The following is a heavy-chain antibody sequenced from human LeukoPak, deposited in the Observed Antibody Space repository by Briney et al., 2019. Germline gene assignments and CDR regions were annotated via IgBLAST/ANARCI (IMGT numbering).Heavy chain of an antibody. D-gene: IGHD2-2*01. CDR3: ARGDIVVVPAARLFDY. J-gene: IGHJ4*02. Sequence: SETLSLTCTVSGGSISSSSYYWGWIRQSPGKGLEWIGSIYFSGSTFYNPSLKSRVTISVDTSKNQFSLKLSSVTAADTAVYYCARGDIVVVPAARLFDYWGQGTLVTVSS. CDR2: IYFSGST. CDR1: GGSISSSSYY. V-gene: IGHV4-39*07.